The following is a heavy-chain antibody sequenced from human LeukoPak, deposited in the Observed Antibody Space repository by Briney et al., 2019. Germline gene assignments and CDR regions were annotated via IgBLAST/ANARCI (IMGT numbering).Heavy chain of an antibody. CDR3: ARDFDDILTGYYCFDY. V-gene: IGHV3-74*01. Sequence: GGSLRLSCAASGFDFSTYAINWVRQAPGKGLVWVSRINSDGSSTSYADSVKGRFTISRDNAKNTLYLQMNSLRAEDTAVYYCARDFDDILTGYYCFDYWGQGTLVTVSS. CDR1: GFDFSTYA. J-gene: IGHJ4*02. D-gene: IGHD3-9*01. CDR2: INSDGSST.